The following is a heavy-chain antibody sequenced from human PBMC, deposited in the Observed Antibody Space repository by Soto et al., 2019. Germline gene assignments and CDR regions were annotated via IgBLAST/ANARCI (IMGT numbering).Heavy chain of an antibody. CDR2: AGYSGETK. Sequence: GGSLRLSCAASGFTFRSYTMGWVRQAPGKGPEWVSSAGYSGETKLYADSVRGRFTISRDNSKDTLYLQMNSLTAEDTAVYYCARASSLFIVMDFWGHGTQVTVSS. CDR3: ARASSLFIVMDF. D-gene: IGHD3-16*02. J-gene: IGHJ4*01. CDR1: GFTFRSYT. V-gene: IGHV3-23*01.